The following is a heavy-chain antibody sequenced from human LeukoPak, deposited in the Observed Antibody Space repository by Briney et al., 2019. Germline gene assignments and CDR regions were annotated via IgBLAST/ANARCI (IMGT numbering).Heavy chain of an antibody. CDR1: QFTFSSYS. V-gene: IGHV3-23*01. J-gene: IGHJ6*02. Sequence: PGGSRRLSCAASQFTFSSYSTSWVRQAPGKGLEWVSTISGGGGSTYFADSVKGRFSISRDNSKNTVDLQMNSLRAEDTAIYYCAKEGFLGYCSSSDCPLDVWGQGTTVTVSS. CDR3: AKEGFLGYCSSSDCPLDV. CDR2: ISGGGGST. D-gene: IGHD2-2*01.